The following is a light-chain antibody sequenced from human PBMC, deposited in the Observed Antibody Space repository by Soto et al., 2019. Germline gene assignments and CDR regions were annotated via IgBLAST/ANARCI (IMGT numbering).Light chain of an antibody. CDR1: QAIRND. CDR3: LQDNNYPWT. V-gene: IGKV1-6*01. Sequence: AIQMTQSPSSLSASVGDRVTISCRASQAIRNDLGWYQQKPGKAPNLLTYGASSLESGVPSRFSGSGSGTDFTLTISSLQPEDFATYYCLQDNNYPWTFGQGTKVEI. CDR2: GAS. J-gene: IGKJ1*01.